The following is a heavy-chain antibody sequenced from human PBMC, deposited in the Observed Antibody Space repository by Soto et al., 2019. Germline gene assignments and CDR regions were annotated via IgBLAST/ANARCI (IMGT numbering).Heavy chain of an antibody. J-gene: IGHJ6*02. V-gene: IGHV3-23*01. CDR3: AKEGAVAAKYGLNV. CDR2: ISGSGGTT. CDR1: GFTFNNSA. Sequence: GSLRLSCVASGFTFNNSALSWVRQAPGTGLEWVSDISGSGGTTFYADSVKGRFTISRDNSKNRPCLRLNSLRAEDTAVYYCAKEGAVAAKYGLNVCGQGTTVTGSS. D-gene: IGHD6-19*01.